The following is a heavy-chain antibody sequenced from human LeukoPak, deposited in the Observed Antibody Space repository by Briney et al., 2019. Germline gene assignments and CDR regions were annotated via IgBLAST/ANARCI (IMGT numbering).Heavy chain of an antibody. CDR3: ARDVGSGYDYWFDP. J-gene: IGHJ5*02. CDR2: VYHTGST. D-gene: IGHD5-12*01. CDR1: NGSISFYS. V-gene: IGHV4-59*01. Sequence: SETLSLTCTVSNGSISFYSWNWIRQPPGKGPEWIGYVYHTGSTNYNPSLKSRVTISVDTSTNQFSLRLSSVTAADTAVYYCARDVGSGYDYWFDPWGQGTLVTVSS.